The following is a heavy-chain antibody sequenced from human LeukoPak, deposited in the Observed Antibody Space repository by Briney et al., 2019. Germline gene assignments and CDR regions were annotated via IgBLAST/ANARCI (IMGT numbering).Heavy chain of an antibody. CDR1: GFTVSSNY. CDR2: IYRGGST. J-gene: IGHJ6*02. V-gene: IGHV3-53*01. Sequence: GGSLRLSCAASGFTVSSNYMSWVRQAPGKGLEWVSVIYRGGSTYYADSVKGRFTISRDNSKNTLYLQMNSLRAEDTAVYYCARGMDTVMGGYYYGMDVWGQGTTVTVSS. D-gene: IGHD5-18*01. CDR3: ARGMDTVMGGYYYGMDV.